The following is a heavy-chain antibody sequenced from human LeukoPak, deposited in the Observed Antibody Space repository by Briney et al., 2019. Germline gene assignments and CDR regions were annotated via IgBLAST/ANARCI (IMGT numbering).Heavy chain of an antibody. D-gene: IGHD6-6*01. J-gene: IGHJ3*02. V-gene: IGHV4-59*01. CDR3: ASRPPGYGSSDDAFDI. Sequence: SETLSLTCTVSGGSISSYYWSWIRQPPGKGLEWIGYIYYSGSTNYNPSLKSRVTISVDTSKNQFSLKLSSVTAADTAVYYCASRPPGYGSSDDAFDIWGQGTMVTVSS. CDR2: IYYSGST. CDR1: GGSISSYY.